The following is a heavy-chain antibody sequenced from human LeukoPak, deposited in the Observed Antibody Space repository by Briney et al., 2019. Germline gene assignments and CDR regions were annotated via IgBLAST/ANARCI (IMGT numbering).Heavy chain of an antibody. D-gene: IGHD3-22*01. Sequence: PSETLSLTCAVYGGSFSGYYWSWIRQPPGKGLEWIGEINHSGSTNYNPSLKSRVTISVDTSKNQFSLKLSSVTAADTAVYYCARVKSHYYDSSGYLGLDYWGQGTLVTVSS. CDR3: ARVKSHYYDSSGYLGLDY. CDR1: GGSFSGYY. V-gene: IGHV4-34*01. CDR2: INHSGST. J-gene: IGHJ4*02.